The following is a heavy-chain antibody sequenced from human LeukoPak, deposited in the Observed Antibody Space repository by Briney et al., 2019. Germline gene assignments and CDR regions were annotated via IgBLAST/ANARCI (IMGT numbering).Heavy chain of an antibody. CDR3: AGGLKGVGYSYGLSNRVTYFDY. J-gene: IGHJ4*02. Sequence: SETLSLTCAVYAGSFSGYYWSWIRQPPGKGLEWIGEINHSGSTNYSPCLKSRVTISGATSKNQFSLKLSCLAAAARAVYSFAGGLKGVGYSYGLSNRVTYFDYWGQGTLVTVSS. CDR1: AGSFSGYY. CDR2: INHSGST. D-gene: IGHD5-18*01. V-gene: IGHV4-34*01.